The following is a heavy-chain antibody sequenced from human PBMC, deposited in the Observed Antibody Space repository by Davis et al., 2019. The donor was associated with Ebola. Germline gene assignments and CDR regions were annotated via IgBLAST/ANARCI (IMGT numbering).Heavy chain of an antibody. J-gene: IGHJ6*02. CDR3: ARDRRTRQGYYGMDV. Sequence: GGSLRLSCAASGFTFSSYGMHWVRQAPGKGLEWVAVISYAGSNKYYADSVKGRFTISRDNSKNTLYLQMNSLRAEDTAVYYCARDRRTRQGYYGMDVWGQGTTVTVSS. CDR2: ISYAGSNK. D-gene: IGHD3/OR15-3a*01. CDR1: GFTFSSYG. V-gene: IGHV3-30*03.